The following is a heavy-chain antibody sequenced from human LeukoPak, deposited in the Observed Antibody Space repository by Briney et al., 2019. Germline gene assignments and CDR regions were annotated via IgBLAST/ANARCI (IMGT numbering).Heavy chain of an antibody. J-gene: IGHJ4*02. Sequence: GGSLRLSCAASGFTFSAYWMHWVRQTPEKGLVWVSRINSDGSGTSYADSVKGRFTISRDNAKNTLYLQMNSLRAEDTAVYYCARAPDIVVVVAAPDYWGQGTLVTVSS. V-gene: IGHV3-74*01. CDR1: GFTFSAYW. CDR3: ARAPDIVVVVAAPDY. D-gene: IGHD2-15*01. CDR2: INSDGSGT.